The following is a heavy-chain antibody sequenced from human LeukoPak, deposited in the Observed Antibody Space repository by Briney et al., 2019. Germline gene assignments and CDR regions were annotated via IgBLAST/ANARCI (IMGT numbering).Heavy chain of an antibody. D-gene: IGHD3-10*01. CDR1: GFTFSSYW. J-gene: IGHJ3*02. V-gene: IGHV3-7*01. Sequence: GGSLRLSCAASGFTFSSYWMSWVRQAPGKGLEWVANIKQDGSEKYYVDSVKGRFTISRDNAKNSLYLQMNSLRAEDTAVYYCARDPVLLWFGELKGAFDIWGQGTMVTVSS. CDR2: IKQDGSEK. CDR3: ARDPVLLWFGELKGAFDI.